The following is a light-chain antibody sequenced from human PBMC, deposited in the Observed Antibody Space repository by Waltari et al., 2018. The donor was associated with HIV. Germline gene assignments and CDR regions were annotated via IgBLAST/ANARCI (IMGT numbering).Light chain of an antibody. CDR1: SRDVGYFTH. V-gene: IGLV2-8*01. J-gene: IGLJ3*02. Sequence: QSALTQPPSASGSPGQSVPISCTGTSRDVGYFTHVSWYQQHPGKAPKLVIFEVTKRPSGVPDRFSGSKSGNTASLTVSGLQPEDEAVYYCNSYAGSNTWVFGGGTKLTVL. CDR3: NSYAGSNTWV. CDR2: EVT.